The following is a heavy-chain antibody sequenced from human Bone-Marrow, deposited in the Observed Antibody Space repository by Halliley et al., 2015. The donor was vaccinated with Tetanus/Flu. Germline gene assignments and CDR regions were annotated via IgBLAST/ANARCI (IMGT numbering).Heavy chain of an antibody. CDR2: IHYSGSA. J-gene: IGHJ4*02. CDR1: GGSISSSGYY. Sequence: TLSLTCSVSGGSISSSGYYWGWIRQPPGKGLEWIGNIHYSGSAHYNPSLKSRVSIFIDTSRNRFSLKVTSVTAADTALYFCARTTVPPTQFDTWGLGTLVSVSS. V-gene: IGHV4-39*01. CDR3: ARTTVPPTQFDT. D-gene: IGHD1-1*01.